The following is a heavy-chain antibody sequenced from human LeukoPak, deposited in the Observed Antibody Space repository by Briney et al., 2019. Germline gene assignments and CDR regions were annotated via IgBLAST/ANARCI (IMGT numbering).Heavy chain of an antibody. CDR3: ARRTDSGRKWFDP. D-gene: IGHD6-25*01. Sequence: GESLKISCKASGYRFTSYWIGWVRQMPGKGLEWMGVIHPGEYERRYGPSFEGQVTISADKSISTAYMQWSSLKASDTAMYYCARRTDSGRKWFDPWGQGTLVTVSS. V-gene: IGHV5-51*01. CDR1: GYRFTSYW. J-gene: IGHJ5*02. CDR2: IHPGEYER.